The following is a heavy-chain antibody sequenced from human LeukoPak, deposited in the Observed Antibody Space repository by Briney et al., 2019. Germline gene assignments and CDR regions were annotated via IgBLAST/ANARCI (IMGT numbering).Heavy chain of an antibody. CDR3: ARGRNCSGGSCYSVVDYYYGMDV. Sequence: SVKVSCKASGGTFSSYAISWVRQAPGQGLEWMGGIIPIFGTANYAQKFQGRVTITADESTSTAYMELSSLRSEDTAVYYCARGRNCSGGSCYSVVDYYYGMDVWGQGTTVTVSS. J-gene: IGHJ6*02. V-gene: IGHV1-69*01. D-gene: IGHD2-15*01. CDR2: IIPIFGTA. CDR1: GGTFSSYA.